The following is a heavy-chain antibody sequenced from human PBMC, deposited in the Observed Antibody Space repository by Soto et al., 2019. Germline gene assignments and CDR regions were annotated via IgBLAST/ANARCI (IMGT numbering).Heavy chain of an antibody. D-gene: IGHD1-1*01. CDR2: IVSDSRTI. CDR1: GFTFSNHP. V-gene: IGHV3-48*02. CDR3: ARDSHNAYAMDV. J-gene: IGHJ6*02. Sequence: EVQLVESGGGLVQPGGSLRLSCEGSGFTFSNHPINWVRQTPGKGLEWISYIVSDSRTIYYADSVKGRFTISRDNAKNSLYLQMNSLRDEDTAVYYCARDSHNAYAMDVWGQGTTVTVSS.